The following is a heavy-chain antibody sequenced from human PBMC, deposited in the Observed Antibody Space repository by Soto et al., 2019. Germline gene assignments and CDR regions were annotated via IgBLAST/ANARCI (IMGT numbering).Heavy chain of an antibody. Sequence: QVQLVQSGAEVKKPGASVKVSCKASGYTFTTYDINWVRQATGQRLEWVGWMNPKSGCTGFAQKFQGRVSMTRDTSINTAYMELSSLRSEDTAVYYCVRVFGSIDYWGQGTLVTVSS. CDR3: VRVFGSIDY. D-gene: IGHD3-10*02. V-gene: IGHV1-8*01. CDR1: GYTFTTYD. J-gene: IGHJ4*02. CDR2: MNPKSGCT.